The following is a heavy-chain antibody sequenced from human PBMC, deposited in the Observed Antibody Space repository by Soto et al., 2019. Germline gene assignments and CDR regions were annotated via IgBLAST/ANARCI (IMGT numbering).Heavy chain of an antibody. Sequence: PGGSLRLSCAASGFTFSSYAMSWVRQAPGKGLEWVSAISGSGGSTYYADSVKGRFTISRDNSKNTLYLQMNSLRAEDTAVYYCALDPFRVRGTDYCGQGPLSTDSS. D-gene: IGHD1-1*01. CDR3: ALDPFRVRGTDY. CDR2: ISGSGGST. V-gene: IGHV3-23*01. CDR1: GFTFSSYA. J-gene: IGHJ4*02.